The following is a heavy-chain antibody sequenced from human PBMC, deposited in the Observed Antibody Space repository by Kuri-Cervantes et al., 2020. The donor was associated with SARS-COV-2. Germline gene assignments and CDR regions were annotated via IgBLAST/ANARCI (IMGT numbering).Heavy chain of an antibody. J-gene: IGHJ4*02. D-gene: IGHD3-10*01. Sequence: ASVKVSCKVSGYTLTELSMHWVRQAPGKGLEWMGGFDPEDGETIYAQKFQGRVTMTEDTSTDTAYMELSSLRSEDTAVYYCASPHYYGSGKSFDYWGQGTLVTVSS. V-gene: IGHV1-24*01. CDR1: GYTLTELS. CDR2: FDPEDGET. CDR3: ASPHYYGSGKSFDY.